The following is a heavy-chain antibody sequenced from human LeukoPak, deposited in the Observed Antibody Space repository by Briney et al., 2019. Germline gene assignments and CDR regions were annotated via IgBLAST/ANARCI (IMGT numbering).Heavy chain of an antibody. D-gene: IGHD2-8*01. CDR2: IYPGDSDT. CDR1: GYSFTSYW. Sequence: GESLKTSCKGSGYSFTSYWIGWVRQMPGKGLEWMGIIYPGDSDTRYSPSFQGQVTISADKSISTAYLQWSSLKASDTAMYYCASPIYCTNGVCYYFDYWGQGTLVTVSS. V-gene: IGHV5-51*01. J-gene: IGHJ4*02. CDR3: ASPIYCTNGVCYYFDY.